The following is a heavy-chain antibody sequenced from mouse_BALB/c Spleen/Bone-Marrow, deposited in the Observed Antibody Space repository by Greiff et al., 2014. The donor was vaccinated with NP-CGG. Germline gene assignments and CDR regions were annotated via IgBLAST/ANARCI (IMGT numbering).Heavy chain of an antibody. D-gene: IGHD1-1*01. J-gene: IGHJ4*01. V-gene: IGHV1-14*01. CDR3: ARSLLRYYAMDY. Sequence: VQLQQPGPELVKPGASVEMSCKASGYTFTSYVMHWVKQKPGQGLEWIGYINPYNDGTKYNEKFKGKAILTSDKSSSTAYMELSSLTSEDSAVYYCARSLLRYYAMDYWGQGTSVTVSS. CDR2: INPYNDGT. CDR1: GYTFTSYV.